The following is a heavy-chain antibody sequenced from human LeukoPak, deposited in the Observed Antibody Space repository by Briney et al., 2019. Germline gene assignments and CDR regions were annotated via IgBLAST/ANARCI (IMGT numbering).Heavy chain of an antibody. V-gene: IGHV1-18*01. D-gene: IGHD5-12*01. Sequence: SVKVSCKASGYTFTSYGISWVRQAPGQGLEWMGWISAYNGNTNYAQKLQGRVTMTTDTSTSTAYMELRSLRPDDTAVYYCASTKIVATILDYWGQGTLVTVSS. CDR1: GYTFTSYG. CDR2: ISAYNGNT. CDR3: ASTKIVATILDY. J-gene: IGHJ4*02.